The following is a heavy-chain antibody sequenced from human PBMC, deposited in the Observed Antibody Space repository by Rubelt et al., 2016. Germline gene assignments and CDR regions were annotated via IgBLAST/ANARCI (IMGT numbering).Heavy chain of an antibody. D-gene: IGHD2-2*01. Sequence: GGGLIQPGGSLRLSCAASGFTFSIFGMSWVRQAPGKGLEWVSFIGDSGRTTYYADSVKGRLTISRDNSENTLHLQMNSLRAEDTAVYYCARVPTTRSTSRTFDYWGQGILVTVSS. CDR1: GFTFSIFG. CDR3: ARVPTTRSTSRTFDY. V-gene: IGHV3-23*01. J-gene: IGHJ4*02. CDR2: IGDSGRTT.